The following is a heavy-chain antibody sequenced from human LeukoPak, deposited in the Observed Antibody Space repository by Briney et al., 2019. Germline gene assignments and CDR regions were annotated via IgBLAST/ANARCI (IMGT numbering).Heavy chain of an antibody. CDR1: GFTFSDYY. Sequence: GGSLRLSCAASGFTFSDYYMSWIRQAPGKGLEWVSYISSSSSYTNYADSVKGRFTISRGNAKNSLYLQMNSLRAEDTAVYYCARDLEAAYFDFWGQGTLVTVSS. CDR3: ARDLEAAYFDF. CDR2: ISSSSSYT. J-gene: IGHJ4*02. V-gene: IGHV3-11*06. D-gene: IGHD6-13*01.